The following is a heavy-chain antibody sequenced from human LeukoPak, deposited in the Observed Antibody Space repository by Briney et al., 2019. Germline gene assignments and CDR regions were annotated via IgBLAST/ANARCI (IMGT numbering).Heavy chain of an antibody. CDR2: INPNSGGT. D-gene: IGHD4-17*01. J-gene: IGHJ3*02. V-gene: IGHV1-2*02. CDR3: ARVKDYGDHVISAFDI. Sequence: ASVKVSCKASGYTFTGYYMHWVRQAPGQGLEWMGWINPNSGGTNYAQKFQGRVTMTRDTSISTAYMELSRLRSDDTAVYYCARVKDYGDHVISAFDIWGQGTMVTVSS. CDR1: GYTFTGYY.